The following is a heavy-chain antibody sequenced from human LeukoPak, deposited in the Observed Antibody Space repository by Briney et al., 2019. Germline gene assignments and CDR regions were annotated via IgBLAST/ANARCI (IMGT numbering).Heavy chain of an antibody. CDR1: GYTFTSYD. CDR2: MSPNSGNT. J-gene: IGHJ5*02. V-gene: IGHV1-8*01. D-gene: IGHD2-15*01. Sequence: GASVKVSCKASGYTFTSYDINWVRQATGQGLEWMGWMSPNSGNTGYAQKFQGRVTMTRNTSISTAYMELSSLRSEDTAVYYCARGGYCSGGSCRALKNWFDPWGQGTLVTVSS. CDR3: ARGGYCSGGSCRALKNWFDP.